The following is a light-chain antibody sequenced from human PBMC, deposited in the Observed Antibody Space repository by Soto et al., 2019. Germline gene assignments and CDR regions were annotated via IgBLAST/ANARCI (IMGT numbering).Light chain of an antibody. J-gene: IGKJ1*01. V-gene: IGKV3-20*01. CDR1: QSNRSPF. Sequence: EIVLTQSPATLSLSPGERATLSCRASQSNRSPFLAWYQQKPGQAPRLFIHGASSRATGIPDRFSGSGSGTDFTLTISRLEPEDFAVYYCGSDEWTFGQGTKVE. CDR3: GSDEWT. CDR2: GAS.